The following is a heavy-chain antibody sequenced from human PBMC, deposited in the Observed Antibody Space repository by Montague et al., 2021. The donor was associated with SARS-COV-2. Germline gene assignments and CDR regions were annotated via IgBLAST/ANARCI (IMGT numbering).Heavy chain of an antibody. D-gene: IGHD2-15*01. J-gene: IGHJ5*02. CDR1: GGSVSSRSHF. Sequence: TLSLTCTVSGGSVSSRSHFWSWIRQPAGKGLEWIGHIYATGSAKYNPSLESRVTISVDTSNNQFSLRLNSATAADTAVYYCTRVVVVVPASPAPTLFDPWGQGILVTVSS. CDR3: TRVVVVVPASPAPTLFDP. V-gene: IGHV4-61*09. CDR2: IYATGSA.